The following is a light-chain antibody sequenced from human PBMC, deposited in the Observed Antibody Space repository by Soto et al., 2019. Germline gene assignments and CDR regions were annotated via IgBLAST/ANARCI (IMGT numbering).Light chain of an antibody. J-gene: IGLJ3*02. CDR3: AAWDDTLNGWV. CDR2: YDD. CDR1: SSNIGDNA. V-gene: IGLV1-36*01. Sequence: QAVVTQPPSVSEAPRQRVTISCSGSSSNIGDNAVNWYQQLPGKAPKLLIYYDDLLPSGVSDRFSGSKSGTSASLAISGLQSEDEADYYCAAWDDTLNGWVFGGGIQLTVL.